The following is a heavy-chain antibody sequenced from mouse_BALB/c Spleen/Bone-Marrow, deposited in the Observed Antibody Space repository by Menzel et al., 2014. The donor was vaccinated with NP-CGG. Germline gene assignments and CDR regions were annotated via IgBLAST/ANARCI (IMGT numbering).Heavy chain of an antibody. V-gene: IGHV5-9-2*01. J-gene: IGHJ3*01. D-gene: IGHD2-4*01. CDR3: AREGYDYDWFAD. Sequence: EAKLVESGGDLVKPGGSLKLSCAASGFTFSSYGMSWVRQTPEKRLEWVATISGGGSYIYYADNVKGRFIISRDNAKNNLYLQVRSLRSEDTALYYCAREGYDYDWFADWGQGTLVTVSA. CDR2: ISGGGSYI. CDR1: GFTFSSYG.